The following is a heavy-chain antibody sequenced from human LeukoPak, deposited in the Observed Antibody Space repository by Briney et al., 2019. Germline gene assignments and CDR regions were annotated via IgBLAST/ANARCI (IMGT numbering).Heavy chain of an antibody. Sequence: GASVKVSCKASGYTFTSYDINWVRQATGQGLEWMGWMNPNSGNTSYAQKFQGRVTITRNTSISTAYMELSSLRSEDTAVYYCAREIGGGSYYRNWFDPWGQGTLVTVSS. CDR2: MNPNSGNT. CDR3: AREIGGGSYYRNWFDP. D-gene: IGHD1-26*01. J-gene: IGHJ5*02. CDR1: GYTFTSYD. V-gene: IGHV1-8*03.